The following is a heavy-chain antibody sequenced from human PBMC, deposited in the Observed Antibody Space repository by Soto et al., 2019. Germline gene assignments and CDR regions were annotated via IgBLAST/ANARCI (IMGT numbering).Heavy chain of an antibody. V-gene: IGHV1-18*01. CDR2: ISPYSGNT. CDR3: AMVDNYVTPTPQDV. J-gene: IGHJ6*02. D-gene: IGHD3-16*01. Sequence: QVQLVKSGDEVRKPGSSVKVSCKASGYIFVNYGIAWVRQAPGQGLEWMGWISPYSGNTHYASNVPGRRTMTTDTYASTTYMDVGSLTTDDTAVYYCAMVDNYVTPTPQDVWGQGTTVTVSS. CDR1: GYIFVNYG.